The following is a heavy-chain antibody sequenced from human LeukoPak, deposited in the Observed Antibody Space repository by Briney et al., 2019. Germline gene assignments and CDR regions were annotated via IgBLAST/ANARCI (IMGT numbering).Heavy chain of an antibody. D-gene: IGHD3-10*01. J-gene: IGHJ5*02. V-gene: IGHV4-4*07. CDR2: IYTSDST. CDR1: GTFISGYY. Sequence: PSETLSLTCSISGTFISGYYWNWIRHPAGKGLEWIGRIYTSDSTYFNPSLKSRDTMSLDTSKNQFSLKLRSVTAADTAVYYCARGPYPPRIHYYGSGSYFPWGQGTLVTVSS. CDR3: ARGPYPPRIHYYGSGSYFP.